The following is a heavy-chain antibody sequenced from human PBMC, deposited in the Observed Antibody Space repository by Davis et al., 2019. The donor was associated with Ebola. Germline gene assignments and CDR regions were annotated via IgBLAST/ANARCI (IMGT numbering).Heavy chain of an antibody. CDR3: ARDPLNGDYGDY. Sequence: AASVKVSCKASGYTFTIYYMHWVRQAPGQGLEWMGIINPSGGSTSYAQKFQGRVTMTRDTSTSTVYMELSSLRSEDTAVYYCARDPLNGDYGDYWGQGTLVTVSS. J-gene: IGHJ4*02. V-gene: IGHV1-46*01. D-gene: IGHD4-17*01. CDR2: INPSGGST. CDR1: GYTFTIYY.